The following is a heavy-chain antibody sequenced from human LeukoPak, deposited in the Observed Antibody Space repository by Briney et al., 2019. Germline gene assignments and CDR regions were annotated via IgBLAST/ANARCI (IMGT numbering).Heavy chain of an antibody. CDR3: SSWNRETSIDY. J-gene: IGHJ4*02. CDR1: GGSISSSSYY. V-gene: IGHV4-39*07. Sequence: SETLSLTCTVSGGSISSSSYYWGWIRQAPGKGLEWIGSMYYNGATYYNPSLKSRVTTSGDMSKNQFSLKLSSVTAADTAVYYCSSWNRETSIDYWGQGTLVTVSS. CDR2: MYYNGAT. D-gene: IGHD1/OR15-1a*01.